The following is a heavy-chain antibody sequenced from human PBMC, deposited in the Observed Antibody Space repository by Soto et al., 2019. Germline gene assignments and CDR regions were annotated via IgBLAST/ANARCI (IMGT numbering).Heavy chain of an antibody. D-gene: IGHD3-3*01. V-gene: IGHV3-30*18. CDR3: AKGRPYYDFWSGYPPFGMDV. Sequence: GWSLRLSCASSVFTFSSYGMHWVRQAPGKGLEWVAVISYDGSNKYYADSVKGRFTISRDNSKNTLYLQMNSLRAEDTAVYYCAKGRPYYDFWSGYPPFGMDVWGQGTTVTVSS. CDR2: ISYDGSNK. J-gene: IGHJ6*02. CDR1: VFTFSSYG.